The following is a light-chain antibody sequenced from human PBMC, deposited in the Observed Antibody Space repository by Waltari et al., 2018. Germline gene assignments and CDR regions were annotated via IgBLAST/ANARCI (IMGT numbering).Light chain of an antibody. J-gene: IGKJ1*01. CDR2: VAS. Sequence: IVLTPSPGTLSLSPGQRATLSCRANQSISSSNLAWYQQKPGQTPRLLIYVASSRATGIPDRFSGSGSGTDFTLTISRLEPEDFAVYYCQQYGSSWTFGQGTRVEIK. CDR1: QSISSSN. CDR3: QQYGSSWT. V-gene: IGKV3-20*01.